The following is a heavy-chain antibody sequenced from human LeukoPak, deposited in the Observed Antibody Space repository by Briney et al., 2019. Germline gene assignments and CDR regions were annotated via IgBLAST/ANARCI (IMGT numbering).Heavy chain of an antibody. V-gene: IGHV3-48*01. CDR1: GFTFSSYS. CDR3: AREGGYSGYDLY. J-gene: IGHJ4*02. CDR2: ISSSSTI. D-gene: IGHD5-12*01. Sequence: TGGSLRLSCAASGFTFSSYSMNWVRQAPGKGLEWVSCISSSSTIYYADSVKGRFTISRDNAKNSLYLQMNSLRAEDTAVYYCAREGGYSGYDLYWGQRTLVTVSS.